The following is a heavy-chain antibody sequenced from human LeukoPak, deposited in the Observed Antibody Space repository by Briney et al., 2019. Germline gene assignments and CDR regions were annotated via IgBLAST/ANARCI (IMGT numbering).Heavy chain of an antibody. CDR3: AKDWGTTGTTGWLFDY. D-gene: IGHD1-1*01. Sequence: PGGSLRLSCAASGFTVSNNYMNWVRQPPGKGLEWLSIIYSGGSTYYADSVKGRFTISRDNSKNTLYLQMNSLRAEDTAVYYCAKDWGTTGTTGWLFDYWGQGTLVTVSS. CDR2: IYSGGST. V-gene: IGHV3-53*01. J-gene: IGHJ4*02. CDR1: GFTVSNNY.